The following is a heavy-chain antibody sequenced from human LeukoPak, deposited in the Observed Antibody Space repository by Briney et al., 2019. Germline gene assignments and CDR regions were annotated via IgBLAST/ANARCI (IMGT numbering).Heavy chain of an antibody. CDR3: ARESLGSSSWGGTTVWFDP. CDR1: GFTFSSYE. Sequence: GSLRLSCAASGFTFSSYEMHWVRQAPGKGLEWIGYIYYSGSTNYNPSLKSRVTISVDTSKNQFSLKLSSVTAADTAVYYCARESLGSSSWGGTTVWFDPWGQGTLVTVSS. D-gene: IGHD6-13*01. CDR2: IYYSGST. J-gene: IGHJ5*02. V-gene: IGHV4-59*01.